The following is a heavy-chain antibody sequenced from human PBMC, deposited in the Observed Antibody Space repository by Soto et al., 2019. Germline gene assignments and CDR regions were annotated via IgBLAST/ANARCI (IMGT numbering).Heavy chain of an antibody. D-gene: IGHD6-13*01. Sequence: EVQLLESGGGLVQPGGSLRLSCAASGFTFSSYVMSWVRQAPGKGLEWVSAISGSGGSTYYADSVKGRFTISRDNSKNTLYLQMNSLRAEDTAVYYCAKVPEYCSSWYGDYWGQGTLVTVSA. J-gene: IGHJ4*02. CDR1: GFTFSSYV. CDR3: AKVPEYCSSWYGDY. CDR2: ISGSGGST. V-gene: IGHV3-23*01.